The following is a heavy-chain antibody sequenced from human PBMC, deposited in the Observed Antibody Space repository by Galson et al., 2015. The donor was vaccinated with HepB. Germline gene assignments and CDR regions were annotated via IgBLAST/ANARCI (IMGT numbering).Heavy chain of an antibody. CDR3: ARGTGDPHYYYYYMDV. V-gene: IGHV1-2*04. J-gene: IGHJ6*03. Sequence: SVKVSCKASGYTFTGYYMHWVRQAPGQGLEWMGWINPNSGGTNYAQKFQGWVTMTRDTSISTAYMELSRLRSDDTAVYYCARGTGDPHYYYYYMDVWGKGTTVTVSS. CDR1: GYTFTGYY. D-gene: IGHD7-27*01. CDR2: INPNSGGT.